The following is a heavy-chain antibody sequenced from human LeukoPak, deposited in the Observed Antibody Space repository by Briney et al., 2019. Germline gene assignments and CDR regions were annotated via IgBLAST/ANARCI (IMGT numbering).Heavy chain of an antibody. CDR3: AAGKSGSHQFHL. Sequence: GGSLRHSCADFGFTFIIDAMNCVRQASGKGLEWVSTISGSGGSTYYADSVKGRFTISRDSSKNTLYLQMNSLRAEDTAVYYCAAGKSGSHQFHLWGRGPVLSVSS. CDR2: ISGSGGST. V-gene: IGHV3-23*01. CDR1: GFTFIIDA. D-gene: IGHD5-12*01. J-gene: IGHJ1*01.